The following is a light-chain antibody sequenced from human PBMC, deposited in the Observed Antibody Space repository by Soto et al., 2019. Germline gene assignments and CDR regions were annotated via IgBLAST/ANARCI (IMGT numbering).Light chain of an antibody. CDR3: QHYNTYSKA. Sequence: DIQMTHSPSTLATSVGARVTITLRASQSVSYWLAWYQQKPGKAPNLLIYDGSTLASGVPPRFSGGGFGTEFTLNISSLQPDDSAIYYCQHYNTYSKAFGPGTKVDIK. CDR2: DGS. J-gene: IGKJ3*01. CDR1: QSVSYW. V-gene: IGKV1-5*01.